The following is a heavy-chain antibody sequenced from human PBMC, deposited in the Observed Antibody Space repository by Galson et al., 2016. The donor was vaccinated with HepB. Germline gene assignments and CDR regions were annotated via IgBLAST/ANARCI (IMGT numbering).Heavy chain of an antibody. J-gene: IGHJ4*02. CDR3: AREVALSGMIVYFDF. CDR1: GYSISSGFY. Sequence: SETLSLTCSVSGYSISSGFYWAWVRLPSGKGLEWLGTVYHRGDTFYNPSLKSRVTISLDRSKNQISLEMTSVTAADTAVYFCAREVALSGMIVYFDFWGQGALVTVAS. V-gene: IGHV4-38-2*02. CDR2: VYHRGDT. D-gene: IGHD3-22*01.